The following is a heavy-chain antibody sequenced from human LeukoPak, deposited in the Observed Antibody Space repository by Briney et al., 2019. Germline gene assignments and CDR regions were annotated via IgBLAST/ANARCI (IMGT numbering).Heavy chain of an antibody. D-gene: IGHD6-25*01. CDR3: ARAKKSGGFDY. V-gene: IGHV4-61*02. CDR1: GGSISSGSHY. CDR2: IYTSGST. Sequence: SQTLSLTCTVSGGSISSGSHYWSWIRQPAGKGLEWIGRIYTSGSTNYNPSLKSRVTISVDTSKNQFSLKLSSVTAADTAVYYCARAKKSGGFDYWGQRTRVTLSS. J-gene: IGHJ4*02.